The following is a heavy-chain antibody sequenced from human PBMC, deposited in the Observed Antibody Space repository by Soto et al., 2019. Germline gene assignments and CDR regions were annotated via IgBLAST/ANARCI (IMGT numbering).Heavy chain of an antibody. CDR1: GFTFSSHW. CDR3: ARGVRNYYALDV. V-gene: IGHV3-74*01. CDR2: IKTDGSTI. J-gene: IGHJ6*02. Sequence: EVQLVESGGGLVQPGGSLRLSCAASGFTFSSHWMHWIRQAPGKGLVWVSRIKTDGSTINYWDSVKGRFSISRDNAKNTVYLQMNSLRAEDTAVYYCARGVRNYYALDVWGRGTMVTVSS.